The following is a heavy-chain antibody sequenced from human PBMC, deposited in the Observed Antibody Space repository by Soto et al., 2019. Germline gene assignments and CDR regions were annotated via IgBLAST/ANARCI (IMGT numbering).Heavy chain of an antibody. V-gene: IGHV3-23*01. CDR2: ISGSGGST. Sequence: HPGGSLRLSCAASGFTFSSYAMSWVRQAPGKGLEWVSAISGSGGSTYYAAPVKGRFTVSRDDSGNTVYLQMNSLKTEDTAVYYCTTDDPINKYWGRGTLVTVSS. J-gene: IGHJ1*01. CDR3: TTDDPINKY. CDR1: GFTFSSYA.